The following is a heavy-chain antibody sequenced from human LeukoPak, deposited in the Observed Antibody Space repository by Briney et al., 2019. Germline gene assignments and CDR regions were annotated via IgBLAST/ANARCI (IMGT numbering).Heavy chain of an antibody. Sequence: ASVKVSCKASGYTFTSYGISWVRQAPGQGLEWMGWISAYNGNTNYAQKLQGRVTMTTDTSTSTAYMELRSLRSDDTAVYYCARDRDYDILTGYSTDAFDIWGRGTMVTVSS. CDR1: GYTFTSYG. D-gene: IGHD3-9*01. J-gene: IGHJ3*02. CDR2: ISAYNGNT. V-gene: IGHV1-18*01. CDR3: ARDRDYDILTGYSTDAFDI.